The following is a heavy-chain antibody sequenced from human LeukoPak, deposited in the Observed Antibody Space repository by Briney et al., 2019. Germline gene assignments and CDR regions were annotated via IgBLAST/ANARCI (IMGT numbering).Heavy chain of an antibody. CDR3: ARDPYCTSTSCTARTDYGMDV. D-gene: IGHD2-2*01. J-gene: IGHJ6*02. Sequence: SETLSLTFTGTGGSLSGYYWSWLRQPGGGELEWIGRVYSSGSTNYNPSLKSRFTMSVDTSKNQFSLKLSSVTAADTAVYYCARDPYCTSTSCTARTDYGMDVWGQGTTVTVSS. V-gene: IGHV4-4*07. CDR2: VYSSGST. CDR1: GGSLSGYY.